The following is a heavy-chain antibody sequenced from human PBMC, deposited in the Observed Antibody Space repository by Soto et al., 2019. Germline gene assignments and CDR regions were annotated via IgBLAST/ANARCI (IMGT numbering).Heavy chain of an antibody. CDR2: IYSGGGT. CDR1: GFTVSDNY. J-gene: IGHJ4*02. V-gene: IGHV3-66*01. Sequence: GGSLRLSCAASGFTVSDNYMSWVRQAPGKGLEWVSVIYSGGGTDYSDSVKGRFTISRDISKNTLYLQVSSLRAEDTAVYYCASADTLLEPFDYWGQGTLVTVSS. D-gene: IGHD3-3*01. CDR3: ASADTLLEPFDY.